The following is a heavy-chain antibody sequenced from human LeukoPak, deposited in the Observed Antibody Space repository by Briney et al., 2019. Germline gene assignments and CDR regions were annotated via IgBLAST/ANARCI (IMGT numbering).Heavy chain of an antibody. J-gene: IGHJ4*02. CDR3: AKDPSDSSSWYDVYFDY. V-gene: IGHV3-30*02. CDR1: GFTFSSYA. D-gene: IGHD6-13*01. CDR2: IRYDGSNK. Sequence: GGSLRLSCAASGFTFSSYAMSWVRQAPGKGLEWVAFIRYDGSNKYYADSVKGRFTISRDNSKNTLYLQMNSLRAEDTAVYYCAKDPSDSSSWYDVYFDYWGQGTLVTVSS.